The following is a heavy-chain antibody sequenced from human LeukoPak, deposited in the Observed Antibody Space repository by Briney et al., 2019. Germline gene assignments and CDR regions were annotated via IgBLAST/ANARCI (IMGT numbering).Heavy chain of an antibody. J-gene: IGHJ5*02. CDR2: IYTSGST. CDR3: ARVNDFWSGYRGGNWFDP. Sequence: PSETLSLTCTVSGGSISSYYWSWIRQPAGKGLEWIGRIYTSGSTNYNPSLKSRGTMSVDTSKNQFSLRLSSVTAADTAVYYCARVNDFWSGYRGGNWFDPWGQGTLVTVSS. V-gene: IGHV4-4*07. CDR1: GGSISSYY. D-gene: IGHD3-3*01.